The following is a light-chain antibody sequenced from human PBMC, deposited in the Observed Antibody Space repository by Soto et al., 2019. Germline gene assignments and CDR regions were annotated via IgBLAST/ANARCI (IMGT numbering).Light chain of an antibody. Sequence: EIVMTHSPATLSVSPGERATLSCRASQSVSSNLAWYQQKPGQAPRLLIYGASTRATGVPARFSGSGSGTEFTLTISSLQYEDFAVYYCQQYNNWPYTFGQGTKLEIK. CDR2: GAS. V-gene: IGKV3-15*01. J-gene: IGKJ2*01. CDR1: QSVSSN. CDR3: QQYNNWPYT.